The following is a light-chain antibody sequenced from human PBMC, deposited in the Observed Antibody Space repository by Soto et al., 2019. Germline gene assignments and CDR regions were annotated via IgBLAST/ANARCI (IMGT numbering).Light chain of an antibody. V-gene: IGLV1-51*01. CDR1: SSNIGNNY. J-gene: IGLJ1*01. CDR3: GTWDSSLSAGV. Sequence: QSALTQPPSVSAAPGQKVTISCSGSSSNIGNNYVSWYQQLPGTAPKLLIYDNNKRPSGIPDRFSSSKSGTSATLGITGLQTGDEADYYCGTWDSSLSAGVFGTGTKVTVL. CDR2: DNN.